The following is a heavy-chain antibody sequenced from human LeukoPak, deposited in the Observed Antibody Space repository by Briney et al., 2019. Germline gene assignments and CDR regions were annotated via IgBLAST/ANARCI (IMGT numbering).Heavy chain of an antibody. CDR2: IHYSGST. CDR1: GGSISSYH. CDR3: ARDSVFRDYVWGNKGLGY. V-gene: IGHV4-59*12. D-gene: IGHD3-16*01. Sequence: PSKTLSLTCTVSGGSISSYHWIWIRQPPGKGLEWIGYIHYSGSTNYNPSLKSRVTTSVDTSKKQFSLKLRSVTAADTAVYYCARDSVFRDYVWGNKGLGYWGQGILVTVSS. J-gene: IGHJ4*02.